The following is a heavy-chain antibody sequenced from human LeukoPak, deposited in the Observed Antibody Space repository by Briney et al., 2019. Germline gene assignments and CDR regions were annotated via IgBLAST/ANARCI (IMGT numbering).Heavy chain of an antibody. CDR3: ARKQWLGPIDY. Sequence: PVRLSLTGAVSGGAFSGYYWGWICLAPGKGLEWIWEVSHSGITNYNPSLKSRVTILQDTSKNQVSLKLTSVTAADTALYYCARKQWLGPIDYWGQGTLVTVSS. J-gene: IGHJ4*02. D-gene: IGHD6-19*01. CDR1: GGAFSGYY. CDR2: VSHSGIT. V-gene: IGHV4-34*01.